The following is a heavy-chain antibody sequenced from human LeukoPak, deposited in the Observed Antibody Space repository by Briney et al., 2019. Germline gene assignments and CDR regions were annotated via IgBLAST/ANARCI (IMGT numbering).Heavy chain of an antibody. V-gene: IGHV1-2*02. Sequence: GASVKVSCKASGYTFTGYYIHWVRQAPGQGLEWMGWINPNSGGTNYAQKFQGRVTMTRDTSISTVYMELSRLRSDDTAVYYCARGIVVVTRGEDYWGQGTLVTVYS. D-gene: IGHD2-21*02. J-gene: IGHJ4*02. CDR1: GYTFTGYY. CDR3: ARGIVVVTRGEDY. CDR2: INPNSGGT.